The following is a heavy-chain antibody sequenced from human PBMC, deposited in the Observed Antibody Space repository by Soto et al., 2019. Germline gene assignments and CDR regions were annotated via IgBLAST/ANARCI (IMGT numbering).Heavy chain of an antibody. V-gene: IGHV4-31*03. Sequence: SETLSLTCTVSGGSISSGGYYWSWIRQHPGKGLGWIGYIYYSGTTYYNPSLKSRVTISVDTAKNQFSLKLSSVSAADTALDYGARCSLVVVPAPGFDPWGRGTLVTVSS. CDR1: GGSISSGGYY. D-gene: IGHD2-2*01. CDR3: ARCSLVVVPAPGFDP. CDR2: IYYSGTT. J-gene: IGHJ5*02.